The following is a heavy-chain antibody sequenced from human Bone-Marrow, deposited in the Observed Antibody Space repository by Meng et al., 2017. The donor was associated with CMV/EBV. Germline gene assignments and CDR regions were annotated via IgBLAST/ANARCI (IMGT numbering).Heavy chain of an antibody. CDR1: GFTFSSYG. CDR3: ARENSHYDFWTGYSPPYIDY. CDR2: IRYDGSNK. Sequence: LSLTCAASGFTFSSYGMHWVRQAPGKGLEWVAFIRYDGSNKYYADSVKGRFTISRDNSKNTLYLQMNSLRAEDTAVYLCARENSHYDFWTGYSPPYIDYWGQGTLVTVSS. V-gene: IGHV3-30*02. D-gene: IGHD3-3*01. J-gene: IGHJ4*01.